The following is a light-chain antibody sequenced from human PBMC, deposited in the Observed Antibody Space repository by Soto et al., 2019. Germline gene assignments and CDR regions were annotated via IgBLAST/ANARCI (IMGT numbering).Light chain of an antibody. CDR2: GAS. Sequence: EIVMTQSPATLSVSPGERATLSCRASQSVNSNLAWYQQKPGQAPRLLIYGASTRATVIPVTFSGSGSGTEFTLTINRPQSEDVAVYYCQQYNDWPLTFGGGTKVEIK. CDR3: QQYNDWPLT. V-gene: IGKV3-15*01. CDR1: QSVNSN. J-gene: IGKJ4*01.